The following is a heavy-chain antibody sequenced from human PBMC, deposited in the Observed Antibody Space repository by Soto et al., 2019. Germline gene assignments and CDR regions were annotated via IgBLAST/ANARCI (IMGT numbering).Heavy chain of an antibody. CDR3: ARYSSSWSKYVQH. V-gene: IGHV4-39*01. CDR1: GDSISSSSYH. D-gene: IGHD6-13*01. Sequence: LSLTCTVSGDSISSSSYHWGWIRQPPGKGLEWVGGVYYSGSAYYNPSLKSRVTISLDPSKNQFSLKLSSVIAADTAVYYCARYSSSWSKYVQHWGRGTLVTVSS. J-gene: IGHJ1*01. CDR2: VYYSGSA.